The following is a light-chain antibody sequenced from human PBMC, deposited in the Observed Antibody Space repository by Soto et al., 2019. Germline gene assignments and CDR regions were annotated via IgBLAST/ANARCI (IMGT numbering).Light chain of an antibody. Sequence: EIVMTQSPATLSVSPGERATLSCRASQSVSSNLAWYQQKPGPAPRLLIYGASTRATGIPARFSGSGSGAEFTPTSSSLQDDDVAVYCRQQYNNWPLTFGHGTKVDIK. CDR3: QQYNNWPLT. CDR2: GAS. CDR1: QSVSSN. V-gene: IGKV3-15*01. J-gene: IGKJ3*01.